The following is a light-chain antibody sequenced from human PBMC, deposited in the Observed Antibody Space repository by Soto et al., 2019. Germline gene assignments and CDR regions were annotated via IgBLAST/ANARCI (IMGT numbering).Light chain of an antibody. V-gene: IGKV3-20*01. CDR3: QQYGDSPLT. Sequence: EILLTHSPTTLSLSPGEGGTLSCSASQSVTVNSLAWYQQKPGQAPRLLIYAASTRAAAVPDRFTGSGSGTDFALTISRLEPEDFGVYYCQQYGDSPLTSGPGTKVDIK. CDR1: QSVTVNS. CDR2: AAS. J-gene: IGKJ3*01.